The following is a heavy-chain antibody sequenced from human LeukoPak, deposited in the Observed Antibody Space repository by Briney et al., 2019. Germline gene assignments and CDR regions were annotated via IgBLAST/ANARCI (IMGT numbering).Heavy chain of an antibody. CDR1: GYTFTSYY. D-gene: IGHD6-13*01. J-gene: IGHJ5*02. CDR2: INPSGGST. Sequence: ASVKVSCKASGYTFTSYYMHWVRQAPGQGLEWMGIINPSGGSTSYAQKFQGRVTMTRDTSTSTVYMELSSLRSEDTAMYYCAREQQLVGFDPWGQGTLVTASS. V-gene: IGHV1-46*01. CDR3: AREQQLVGFDP.